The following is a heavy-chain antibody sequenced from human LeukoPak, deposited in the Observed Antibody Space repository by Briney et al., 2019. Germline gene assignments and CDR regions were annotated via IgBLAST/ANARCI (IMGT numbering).Heavy chain of an antibody. CDR2: ISYDGSNK. D-gene: IGHD6-13*01. CDR1: GFTFSSYG. V-gene: IGHV3-30*18. CDR3: AKDPGYSSSGGWFDP. Sequence: PGGPLRLSCAASGFTFSSYGMHWVRQAPGKGLEWVAVISYDGSNKYYADSVKGRFTISRDNSKNTLYLQMNSLRAEDTAVYYCAKDPGYSSSGGWFDPWGQGTLVTVSS. J-gene: IGHJ5*02.